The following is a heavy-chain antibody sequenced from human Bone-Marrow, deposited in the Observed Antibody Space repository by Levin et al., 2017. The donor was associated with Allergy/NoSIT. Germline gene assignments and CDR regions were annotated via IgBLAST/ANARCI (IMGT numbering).Heavy chain of an antibody. J-gene: IGHJ4*02. CDR2: IYYSGST. V-gene: IGHV4-59*01. Sequence: ESLKISCTVSGGSISSYYWSWIRQPPGKGLEWIGYIYYSGSTNYNPSLKSRVTISVDTSKNQFSLKLSSVTAADTAVYYCARATSGYDSADYWGQGTLVTVSS. CDR3: ARATSGYDSADY. D-gene: IGHD5-12*01. CDR1: GGSISSYY.